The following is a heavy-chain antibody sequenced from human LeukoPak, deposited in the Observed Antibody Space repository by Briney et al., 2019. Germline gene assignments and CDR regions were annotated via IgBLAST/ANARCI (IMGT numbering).Heavy chain of an antibody. V-gene: IGHV4-34*01. Sequence: SETLSLTCAVYGGSFSGYYWSWIRQPPGKGLEWIGEINHSGSTNYNPSLKSRVTISVDTSKNQFSLKLSSVTAADTAVYYCARLNRYCSSTNCSTLGLFFQHWGQGTLVTVSS. D-gene: IGHD2-2*01. CDR3: ARLNRYCSSTNCSTLGLFFQH. CDR1: GGSFSGYY. CDR2: INHSGST. J-gene: IGHJ1*01.